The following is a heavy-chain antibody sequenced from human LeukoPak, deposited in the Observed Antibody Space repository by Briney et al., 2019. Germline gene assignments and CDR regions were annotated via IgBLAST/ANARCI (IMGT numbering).Heavy chain of an antibody. CDR1: GFTFSNYT. V-gene: IGHV3-21*04. Sequence: GGSLRLSCAASGFTFSNYTMNWVRQAPGKGLEWVSSISSSSSYIYYADSVKGRFTISRDNAKNSLYLQMNSLRAEDTAVYYCASEAYYYDSSGYYFPGGFDYWGQGTLVTVSS. CDR2: ISSSSSYI. D-gene: IGHD3-22*01. J-gene: IGHJ4*02. CDR3: ASEAYYYDSSGYYFPGGFDY.